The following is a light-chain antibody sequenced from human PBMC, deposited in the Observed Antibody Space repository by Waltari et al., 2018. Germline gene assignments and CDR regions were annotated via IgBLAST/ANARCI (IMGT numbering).Light chain of an antibody. Sequence: EIVLTQSPGTLSLSPGERATLSCRASQSVSSIYLAWYQQKPGQTPRLLIYGASSRATGIPDRFSGSGSGTDFTLTISRLEPDDSAVYYCQQYVSSPLTFVGGTKVEIK. J-gene: IGKJ4*01. CDR2: GAS. V-gene: IGKV3-20*01. CDR3: QQYVSSPLT. CDR1: QSVSSIY.